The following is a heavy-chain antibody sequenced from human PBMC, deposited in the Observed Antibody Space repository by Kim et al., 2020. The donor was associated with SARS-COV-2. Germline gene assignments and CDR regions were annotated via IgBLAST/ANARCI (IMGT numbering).Heavy chain of an antibody. D-gene: IGHD6-19*01. Sequence: HYEQKLRGRVTMSRDTSITTVYMELSSLTSDDTAVYYCTRDPTGGWTIGYWGQGTLVTVSS. J-gene: IGHJ4*02. CDR3: TRDPTGGWTIGY. V-gene: IGHV1-2*02.